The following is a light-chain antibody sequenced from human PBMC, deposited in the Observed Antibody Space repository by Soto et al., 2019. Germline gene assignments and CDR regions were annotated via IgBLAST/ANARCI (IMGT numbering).Light chain of an antibody. CDR2: CAA. V-gene: IGKV3-15*01. CDR1: QSVSSY. J-gene: IGKJ4*01. Sequence: EIVLTQSPSTLSVSPGERATLSCRASQSVSSYLAWYQQKPCQDARMLIYCAATRATGGPARFSGSGSGTEFTPPISSLQSEEYAVYYCQQYNDWPLLTFGGGTKVDIK. CDR3: QQYNDWPLLT.